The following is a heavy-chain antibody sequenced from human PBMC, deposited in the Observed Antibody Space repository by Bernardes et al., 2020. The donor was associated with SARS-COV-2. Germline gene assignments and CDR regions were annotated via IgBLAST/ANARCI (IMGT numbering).Heavy chain of an antibody. CDR1: GFTFSNFY. V-gene: IGHV3-11*05. CDR3: ARGHLGMRFGHYYMDV. CDR2: ITSGSTNT. Sequence: GSLRLSCAASGFTFSNFYMSWFRLAPGKGLEWVSYITSGSTNTDYADSVKGRFTISRDDAKNSLYLQMSGLRVEDTAVYYCARGHLGMRFGHYYMDVWGKGTTVTVSS. D-gene: IGHD3-10*01. J-gene: IGHJ6*03.